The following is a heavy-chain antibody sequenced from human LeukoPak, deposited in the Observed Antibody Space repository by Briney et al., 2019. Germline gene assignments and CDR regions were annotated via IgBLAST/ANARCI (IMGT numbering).Heavy chain of an antibody. CDR2: IYYSGST. J-gene: IGHJ6*03. CDR3: ARLGSGSYHYYYMDV. CDR1: GGSISSYY. V-gene: IGHV4-59*01. Sequence: SETLSLTCTVSGGSISSYYWSWIRQPPGKGLEWIGYIYYSGSTNYNPSLKSRVTISVDTSKNQFSLKLSSVTAADTAVYYCARLGSGSYHYYYMDVWGEGTTVTVSS. D-gene: IGHD1-26*01.